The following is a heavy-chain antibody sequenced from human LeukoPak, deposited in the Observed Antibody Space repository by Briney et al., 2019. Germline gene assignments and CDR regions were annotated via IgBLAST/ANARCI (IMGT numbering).Heavy chain of an antibody. CDR1: GGSISSSNW. D-gene: IGHD2-2*01. CDR3: ARSHIVVVPASTYYYYYGMDV. V-gene: IGHV4-4*02. Sequence: PSGTLSLTCAVSGGSISSSNWWSGGRQPPGKGLEGIGEIYHSGNTNYNPSLKSRVTISVDKSKTQFSLKLSSVTAADTAVYYCARSHIVVVPASTYYYYYGMDVWGKGTTVTVSS. CDR2: IYHSGNT. J-gene: IGHJ6*04.